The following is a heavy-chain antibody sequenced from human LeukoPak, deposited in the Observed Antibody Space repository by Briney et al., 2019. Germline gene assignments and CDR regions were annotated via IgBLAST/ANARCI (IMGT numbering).Heavy chain of an antibody. CDR1: GFTFSSYA. D-gene: IGHD6-13*01. V-gene: IGHV3-23*01. CDR3: ANGVAAAGRFHWFDP. Sequence: GGSLGLSCAASGFTFSSYAMSWVRQAPGKGLEWVSAISGSGGSTYYADSVKGRFTISRDNSKNTLYLQMNSLRAEDTAVYYCANGVAAAGRFHWFDPWGQGTLVTVSS. CDR2: ISGSGGST. J-gene: IGHJ5*02.